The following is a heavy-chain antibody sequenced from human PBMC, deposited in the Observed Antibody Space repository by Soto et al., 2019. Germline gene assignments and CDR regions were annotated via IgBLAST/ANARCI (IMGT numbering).Heavy chain of an antibody. CDR2: ISSSSTI. J-gene: IGHJ4*02. Sequence: GGSLRLSCAASGFTFSSYSMNWVRQAPGKGLEWVSYISSSSTIYYADSVKGRFTISRDNAKNSLYLQMNSLRDEDTAVYYCARDSYYDSSGYYYPFGYWGQGTLVTVSS. D-gene: IGHD3-22*01. CDR1: GFTFSSYS. CDR3: ARDSYYDSSGYYYPFGY. V-gene: IGHV3-48*02.